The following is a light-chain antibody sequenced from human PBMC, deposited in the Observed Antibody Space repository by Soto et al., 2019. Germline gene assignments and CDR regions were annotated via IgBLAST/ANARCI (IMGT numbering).Light chain of an antibody. CDR3: QQYGSSSPTT. Sequence: EIVLTQSPGTLSLSPGEGATLSCRASQSVTSNYLAWYQQRPGQPPRLLIYGASSRATGIPDRFSGGGSGTDFTLTISRLEPEDFAVYYCQQYGSSSPTTFGQGTRLEIE. CDR1: QSVTSNY. V-gene: IGKV3-20*01. CDR2: GAS. J-gene: IGKJ5*01.